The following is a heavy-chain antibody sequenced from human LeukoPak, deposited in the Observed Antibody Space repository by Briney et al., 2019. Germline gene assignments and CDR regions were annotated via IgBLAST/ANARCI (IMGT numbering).Heavy chain of an antibody. D-gene: IGHD2-21*02. J-gene: IGHJ4*02. V-gene: IGHV4-30-4*01. CDR1: GGSISSGDYY. CDR2: IYYSEST. Sequence: SQTLSLTCTVSGGSISSGDYYWNWIRQSPGKGLEWIGYIYYSESTYYNPSLRSRVTISIDRSKDQFSLKMISVTAADTATYFCARERAAYCTGDCHSFDYWGQGILVTVPS. CDR3: ARERAAYCTGDCHSFDY.